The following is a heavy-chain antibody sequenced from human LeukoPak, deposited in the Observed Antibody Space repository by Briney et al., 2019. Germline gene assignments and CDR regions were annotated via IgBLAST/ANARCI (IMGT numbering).Heavy chain of an antibody. CDR2: INPNSGGT. Sequence: GASVKVSCKASGYTFTGYYMHWVRQAPGQGLEWMGWINPNSGGTNYAQKFQGRVTMTRDTSISTAYMELSRLRSDDTAVYYCARGALTKRGYSPSSRNWFDPWGQGTLVTVSS. CDR3: ARGALTKRGYSPSSRNWFDP. J-gene: IGHJ5*02. CDR1: GYTFTGYY. D-gene: IGHD5-18*01. V-gene: IGHV1-2*02.